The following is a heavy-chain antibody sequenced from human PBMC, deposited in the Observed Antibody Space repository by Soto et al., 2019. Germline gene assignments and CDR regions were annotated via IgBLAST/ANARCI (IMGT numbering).Heavy chain of an antibody. CDR1: GCIFRSYA. CDR3: ARXFSGSYPNFDY. CDR2: ITYDGANG. V-gene: IGHV3-30*09. D-gene: IGHD1-26*01. J-gene: IGHJ4*02. Sequence: PGGSLRLSCLASGCIFRSYAMHWVRQAPGKGLEWVAVITYDGANGYYADSVRGRFAISRDNSKSTLFLQMNSLRPEDTAVYYCARXFSGSYPNFDYWGQGTLVTVSS.